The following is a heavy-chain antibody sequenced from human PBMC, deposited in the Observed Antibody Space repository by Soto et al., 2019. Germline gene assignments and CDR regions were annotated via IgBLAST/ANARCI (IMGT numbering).Heavy chain of an antibody. CDR3: AKALLWFGELSTYGTDV. V-gene: IGHV3-30*18. D-gene: IGHD3-10*01. J-gene: IGHJ6*02. Sequence: LRLSCAASGFTFSSYGMHWVRQAPGKGLEWVAVISYDGSNKYYADSVKGRFTISRDNSKNTLYLQMNSLRAEDTAVYYSAKALLWFGELSTYGTDVWGQGTTVTVSS. CDR1: GFTFSSYG. CDR2: ISYDGSNK.